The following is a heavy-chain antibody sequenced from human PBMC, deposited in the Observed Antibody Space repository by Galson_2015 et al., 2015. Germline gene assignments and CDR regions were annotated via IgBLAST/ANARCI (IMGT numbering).Heavy chain of an antibody. CDR3: AREQWLTYFDY. J-gene: IGHJ4*02. V-gene: IGHV6-1*01. Sequence: CAISGDSVSSNSVAWNWIRQSPSRGLEWLGRTYYRSTWSNDYAVSVKSRITINPDTSKNQSSLQLNSVTPEDTAVYYCAREQWLTYFDYWGQGTLVTVSS. D-gene: IGHD6-19*01. CDR1: GDSVSSNSVA. CDR2: TYYRSTWSN.